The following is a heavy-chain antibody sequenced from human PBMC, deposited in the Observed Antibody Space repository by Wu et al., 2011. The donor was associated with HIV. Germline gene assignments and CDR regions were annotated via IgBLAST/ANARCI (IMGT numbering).Heavy chain of an antibody. D-gene: IGHD3-10*01. Sequence: QVQLVQSGPEVKKPGSSVKVSCKASGGTFSSHGISWVRQAPGQGLEWMGWISAYNGKTYYAQKLQGRVTMTTDTSTSTAYMELRSLRSDDTAVYYCARDAPXMVRGVIAWRAEVDDAFDIWGQGTMVT. CDR1: GGTFSSHG. CDR3: ARDAPXMVRGVIAWRAEVDDAFDI. J-gene: IGHJ3*02. V-gene: IGHV1-18*01. CDR2: ISAYNGKT.